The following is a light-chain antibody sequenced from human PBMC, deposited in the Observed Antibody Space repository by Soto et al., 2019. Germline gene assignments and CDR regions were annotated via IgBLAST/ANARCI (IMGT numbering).Light chain of an antibody. J-gene: IGLJ2*01. CDR2: DVS. CDR1: SSDVGVYNY. V-gene: IGLV2-14*01. Sequence: QSALTQPASVSGSPGQSITISCTGSSSDVGVYNYVSWYQQHPGKAPKLIIYDVSNRPSGVSNRFSGSKSGNTASLTISGLQAEDEADYYCVLYMRSGISVFGGGTKLTVL. CDR3: VLYMRSGISV.